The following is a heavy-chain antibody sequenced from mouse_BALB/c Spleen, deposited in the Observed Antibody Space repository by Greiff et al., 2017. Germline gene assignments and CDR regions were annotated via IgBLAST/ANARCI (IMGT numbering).Heavy chain of an antibody. D-gene: IGHD1-1*01. CDR2: IDPSDSYT. V-gene: IGHV1-69*02. CDR3: ARGIYGRGFAY. CDR1: GYTFTSYW. J-gene: IGHJ3*01. Sequence: QVQLQQPGAELVKPGASVKLSCKASGYTFTSYWMHWVKQRPGQGLEWIGEIDPSDSYTNYNQKFKGKATLTVDKSSSTAYMQLSSLTSEDSAVYYCARGIYGRGFAYWGQGTLVTVSA.